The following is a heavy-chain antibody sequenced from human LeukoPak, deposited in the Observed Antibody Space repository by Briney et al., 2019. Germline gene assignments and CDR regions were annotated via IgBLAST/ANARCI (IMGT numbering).Heavy chain of an antibody. Sequence: SETLSLTCSVSGGSISSYYWSWIRQPAGKGLEWIGRIYTSGSTNYNPSLKSRVTMSVDTSKNQFSLKLSSVTAADTAVYYCARDSPLTGDHDYWGQGTLVTVSS. CDR1: GGSISSYY. CDR2: IYTSGST. D-gene: IGHD7-27*01. J-gene: IGHJ4*02. CDR3: ARDSPLTGDHDY. V-gene: IGHV4-4*07.